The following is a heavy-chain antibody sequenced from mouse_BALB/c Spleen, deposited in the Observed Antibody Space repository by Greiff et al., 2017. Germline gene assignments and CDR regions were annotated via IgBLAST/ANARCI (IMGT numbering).Heavy chain of an antibody. CDR3: ARVSTMIKALHYYAMDY. CDR2: IWAGGST. V-gene: IGHV2-9*02. J-gene: IGHJ4*01. CDR1: GFSLTSYG. D-gene: IGHD2-4*01. Sequence: VMLVESGPGLVAPSQSLSITCTVSGFSLTSYGVHWVRQPPGKGLEWLGVIWAGGSTNYNSALMSRLSISKDNSKSQVFLKMNSLQTDDTAMYYCARVSTMIKALHYYAMDYWGQGTSVTVSS.